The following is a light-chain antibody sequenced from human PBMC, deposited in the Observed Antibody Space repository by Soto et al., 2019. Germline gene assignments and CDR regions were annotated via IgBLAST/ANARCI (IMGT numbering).Light chain of an antibody. CDR3: HQYNHWLTWT. J-gene: IGKJ1*01. V-gene: IGKV3-15*01. CDR2: SAS. CDR1: QSVSSK. Sequence: EIVMTQSPATLSLSPGQRATLSCRASQSVSSKLAWYQQRPGQAPRLLIYSASTRATGIPARFSGSGYGTEFTLTISSLQSEDFAVYYCHQYNHWLTWTFGQGTKVEIK.